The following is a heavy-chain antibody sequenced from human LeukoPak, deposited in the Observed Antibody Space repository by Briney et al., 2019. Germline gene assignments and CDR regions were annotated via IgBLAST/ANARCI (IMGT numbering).Heavy chain of an antibody. CDR1: GYTFTGYY. J-gene: IGHJ4*02. CDR2: INPNSCGT. D-gene: IGHD2-2*01. Sequence: ASVKVSCKASGYTFTGYYMHWVRQAPGQGLEWMGWINPNSCGTNYAQKFQGRVTMTRDTSISTAYMELSRLRSDDTAVYYCARASGGIVVVPAAVGGDYWGQGTLVTVSS. CDR3: ARASGGIVVVPAAVGGDY. V-gene: IGHV1-2*02.